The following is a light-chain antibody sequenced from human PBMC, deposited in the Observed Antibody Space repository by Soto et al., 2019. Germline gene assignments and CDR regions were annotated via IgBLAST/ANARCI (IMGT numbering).Light chain of an antibody. CDR2: DVS. CDR1: SSDVGSFDS. CDR3: SSFTTSSTLV. Sequence: QSALTQPASVSVPPGQPITISCTGTSSDVGSFDSVAWYQHNPGKAPKLMIYDVSNRPSGVSSRFSGSKSGNTASLSISGLQTEDEANYYCSSFTTSSTLVFGTGTKVTVL. V-gene: IGLV2-14*01. J-gene: IGLJ1*01.